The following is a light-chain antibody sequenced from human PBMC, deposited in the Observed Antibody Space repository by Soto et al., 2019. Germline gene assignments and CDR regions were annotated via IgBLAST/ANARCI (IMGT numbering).Light chain of an antibody. J-gene: IGLJ2*01. CDR3: AAWDDSLNGVV. Sequence: QTVVTQPPSASGTPGQRVTISCSGSSSNIGSNTVNWYQQRPGTAPKLLIYSNNQRPSGVPDRFSGSKSGTSASLAISGLQSEDEADYYCAAWDDSLNGVVFGGGTKLTVL. CDR2: SNN. V-gene: IGLV1-44*01. CDR1: SSNIGSNT.